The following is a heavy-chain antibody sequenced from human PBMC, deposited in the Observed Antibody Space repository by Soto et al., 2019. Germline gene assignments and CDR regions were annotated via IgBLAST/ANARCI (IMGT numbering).Heavy chain of an antibody. CDR1: GGSISSGGYY. CDR3: AREEGGGYDHRWFDP. V-gene: IGHV4-31*03. CDR2: IYYSGST. D-gene: IGHD5-12*01. J-gene: IGHJ5*02. Sequence: QVQLQESGPGLVKPSQTLSLTCTVSGGSISSGGYYWSWIRQHPGKGLEWIGYIYYSGSTYYNPSLKSRGTFSVDTSKNQFSLKLSSVTAADTAVYYCAREEGGGYDHRWFDPWGQGTLVTVSS.